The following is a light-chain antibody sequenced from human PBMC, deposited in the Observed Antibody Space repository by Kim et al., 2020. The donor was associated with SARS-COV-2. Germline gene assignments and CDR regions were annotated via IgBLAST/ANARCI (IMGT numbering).Light chain of an antibody. Sequence: GQRVTSSCSGSRSNIGGHSVNWYQQLPATAPKLLIYSNNQRPSGVPDRFSGSKSGTSASLAISGLQSEDEADYYCAAWDDSLNGVVFGGGTQLTVL. V-gene: IGLV1-44*01. CDR2: SNN. CDR1: RSNIGGHS. J-gene: IGLJ2*01. CDR3: AAWDDSLNGVV.